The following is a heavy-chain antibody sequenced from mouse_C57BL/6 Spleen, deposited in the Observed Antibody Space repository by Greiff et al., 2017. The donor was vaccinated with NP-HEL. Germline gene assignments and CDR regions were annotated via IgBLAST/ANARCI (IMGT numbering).Heavy chain of an antibody. V-gene: IGHV1-55*01. CDR3: ARYYYGSSSAWFAY. CDR2: IYPGSGST. CDR1: GYTFTSYW. D-gene: IGHD1-1*01. Sequence: VKLVESGAELVKPGASVKMSCKASGYTFTSYWITWVKQRPGQGLEWIGDIYPGSGSTNYNEKFKSKATLTVDTSSSTAYMQLSSLTSEDSAVYYCARYYYGSSSAWFAYWGQGTLVTVSA. J-gene: IGHJ3*01.